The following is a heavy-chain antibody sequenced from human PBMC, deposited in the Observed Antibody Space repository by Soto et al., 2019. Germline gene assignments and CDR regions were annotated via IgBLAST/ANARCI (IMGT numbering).Heavy chain of an antibody. V-gene: IGHV4-59*01. CDR1: GGSISSYY. CDR2: IYYSGST. CDR3: ARGRRIAAAGTIWFDP. D-gene: IGHD6-13*01. Sequence: SETLSLTCTVSGGSISSYYWRWIRQPPGKGLEWIGYIYYSGSTNYNPSLKSRVTISVDTSKNQFSLKLSSVTAADTAVYYCARGRRIAAAGTIWFDPWGQGTLVTVSS. J-gene: IGHJ5*02.